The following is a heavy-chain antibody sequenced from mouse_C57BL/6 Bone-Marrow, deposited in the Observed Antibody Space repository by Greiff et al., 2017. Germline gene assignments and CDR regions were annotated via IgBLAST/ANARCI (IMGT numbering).Heavy chain of an antibody. Sequence: EVMLVESGGDLVKPGGSLKLSCAASGFTFSSYGMSWVRQTPDKRLEWVATISSGGSYTYYPDSVKGRFTISRDNAKNTLYLLMSRLKSEDTAMYYCTRQALRSGDYWGQGTSVTVSS. J-gene: IGHJ4*01. CDR3: TRQALRSGDY. D-gene: IGHD3-1*01. CDR1: GFTFSSYG. V-gene: IGHV5-6*02. CDR2: ISSGGSYT.